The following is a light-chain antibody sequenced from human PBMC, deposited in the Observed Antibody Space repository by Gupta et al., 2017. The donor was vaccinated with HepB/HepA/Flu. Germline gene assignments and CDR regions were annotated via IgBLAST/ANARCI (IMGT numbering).Light chain of an antibody. CDR2: WGS. J-gene: IGKJ3*01. Sequence: DIVMTQSPLSLPVTPGEPASISCRSSQSLRHSNGYNYLDWYLQKPGQSPQLLIYWGSNRASGVADRFSGSGSGTDFTLKISRVEAEDVGVYYCMQALQTPFTFGPGTKVDIK. V-gene: IGKV2-28*01. CDR1: QSLRHSNGYNY. CDR3: MQALQTPFT.